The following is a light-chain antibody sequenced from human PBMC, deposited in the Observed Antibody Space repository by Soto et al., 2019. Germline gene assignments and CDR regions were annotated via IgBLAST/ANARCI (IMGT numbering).Light chain of an antibody. CDR3: AAWDDSLNGVV. J-gene: IGLJ2*01. CDR1: SSNIGSNT. V-gene: IGLV1-44*01. CDR2: SNN. Sequence: QSVLTQPPSASATPGQRVTISCSGSSSNIGSNTVNWYRQLPGTAPKLLIYSNNQRPSGVPDRFSGSKSATSASLAISGLQSEDEAHYYCAAWDDSLNGVVFGGGTKLTVL.